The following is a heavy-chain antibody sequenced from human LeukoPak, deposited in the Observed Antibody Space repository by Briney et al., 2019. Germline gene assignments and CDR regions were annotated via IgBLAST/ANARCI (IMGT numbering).Heavy chain of an antibody. V-gene: IGHV3-9*01. J-gene: IGHJ4*02. Sequence: GGSLRLSCAASGFTFDDYAMHWVRQAPGKGLEWVSGISWNSGGIGYADSVKGRFTISRDNAKNSLYLQMNSLRAEDTALYYCAKDRTTVTFYYFDYWGQGTLVTVSS. CDR3: AKDRTTVTFYYFDY. CDR1: GFTFDDYA. D-gene: IGHD4-17*01. CDR2: ISWNSGGI.